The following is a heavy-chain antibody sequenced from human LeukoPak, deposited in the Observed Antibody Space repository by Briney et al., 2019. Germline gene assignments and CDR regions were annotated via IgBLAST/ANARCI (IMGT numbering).Heavy chain of an antibody. Sequence: ASVKVSCKASGHTFTSYAMHWVRQAPGQRLEWMGWINAGNGNTKYSQKFQGRVTITRDTSASTAYMELSSLRSEDTAVYYCARALDYGGSYYYGMDVWGQGTTVTVSS. CDR1: GHTFTSYA. D-gene: IGHD4-17*01. J-gene: IGHJ6*02. CDR2: INAGNGNT. CDR3: ARALDYGGSYYYGMDV. V-gene: IGHV1-3*01.